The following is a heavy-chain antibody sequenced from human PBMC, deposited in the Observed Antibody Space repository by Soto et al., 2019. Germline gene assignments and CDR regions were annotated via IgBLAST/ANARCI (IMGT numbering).Heavy chain of an antibody. D-gene: IGHD3-3*01. Sequence: ASVKVSCKVSGYTLTELSMHWVRQAPGKGLEWMGGFDPEDGETIYAQKFQGRVTMTEGTSTDTADMELSSLRSEDTAVYYCATYDFWSGYPVGDWFDPWGQGTLVTVSS. CDR2: FDPEDGET. J-gene: IGHJ5*02. CDR3: ATYDFWSGYPVGDWFDP. CDR1: GYTLTELS. V-gene: IGHV1-24*01.